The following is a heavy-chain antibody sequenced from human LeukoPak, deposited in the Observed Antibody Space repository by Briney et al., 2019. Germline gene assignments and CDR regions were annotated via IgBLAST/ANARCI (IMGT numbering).Heavy chain of an antibody. CDR2: IYYSGST. D-gene: IGHD6-13*01. J-gene: IGHJ4*02. V-gene: IGHV4-59*01. CDR3: ARVGRAAAGTRYYFDY. Sequence: SETLSLTCTVSGGSISSYYWSRIRQPPGRGLEWIGYIYYSGSTNYNPSLKSRVTISVDTSKNQFSLKLSSVTAADTAVYYCARVGRAAAGTRYYFDYWGQGTLVTVSS. CDR1: GGSISSYY.